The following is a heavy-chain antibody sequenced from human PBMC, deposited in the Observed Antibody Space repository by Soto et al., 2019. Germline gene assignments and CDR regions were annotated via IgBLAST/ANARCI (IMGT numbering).Heavy chain of an antibody. CDR1: GGTFSSYA. V-gene: IGHV1-69*13. Sequence: SVKVSCKASGGTFSSYAISWVRQAPGQGLEWMGGIIPIFGTANYAQKFQGRVTITADESTSTAYIELSSLRSEDTAVYYCARETNTYYYDPQAFDIWGQGTMVTVSS. J-gene: IGHJ3*02. D-gene: IGHD3-22*01. CDR3: ARETNTYYYDPQAFDI. CDR2: IIPIFGTA.